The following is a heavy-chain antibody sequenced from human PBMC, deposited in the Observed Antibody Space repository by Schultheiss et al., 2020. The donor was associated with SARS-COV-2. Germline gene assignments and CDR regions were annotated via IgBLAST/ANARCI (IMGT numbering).Heavy chain of an antibody. V-gene: IGHV3-74*03. CDR3: ARGRAEKYYGALDV. J-gene: IGHJ4*02. Sequence: GESLKISCAASGFTFKNHWMHWVRQAPGTGLMWVARINSDGSSTKYGDSAKGRFTISRDNAKNTLHLQMNSLSIEDTALYFCARGRAEKYYGALDVWGQGALVTVSS. D-gene: IGHD4/OR15-4a*01. CDR2: INSDGSST. CDR1: GFTFKNHW.